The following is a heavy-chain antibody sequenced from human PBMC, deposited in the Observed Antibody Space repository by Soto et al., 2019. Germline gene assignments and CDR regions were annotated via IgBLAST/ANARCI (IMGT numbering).Heavy chain of an antibody. Sequence: SETLSLTCTVSGGSISTYYWSWIRQPPGKGLEWIGYINYNGRTNYNPSLKSRVTMSLDTSKNQFSLKLRSVTAADTAVFYCARYAGSSWFDYWGQGALVTVSS. D-gene: IGHD6-13*01. V-gene: IGHV4-59*01. CDR2: INYNGRT. J-gene: IGHJ4*02. CDR3: ARYAGSSWFDY. CDR1: GGSISTYY.